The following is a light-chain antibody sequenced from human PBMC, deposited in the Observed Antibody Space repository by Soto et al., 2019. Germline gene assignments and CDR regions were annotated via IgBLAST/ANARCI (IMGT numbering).Light chain of an antibody. J-gene: IGLJ2*01. Sequence: QSALTQPASVSGSPGQSITISCTGTSSDVGDYNYVSWYQQLPGKAPKLIIYDVSNRPSGVSNRFSGSKSGNTASLTISGLQADDEGDYYCSAYTNTPVIFGGGTKLTVL. CDR2: DVS. CDR3: SAYTNTPVI. V-gene: IGLV2-14*01. CDR1: SSDVGDYNY.